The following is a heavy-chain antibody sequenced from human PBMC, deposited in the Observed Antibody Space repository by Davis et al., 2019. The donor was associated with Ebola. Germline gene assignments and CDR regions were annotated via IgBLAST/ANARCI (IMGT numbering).Heavy chain of an antibody. D-gene: IGHD1-26*01. CDR1: GGSISSYY. CDR2: IYYSGST. V-gene: IGHV4-59*01. Sequence: PSETLSLTCTVSGGSISSYYWSWIRQPPGKGLEWIGYIYYSGSTNYNPSLKSRVTISVDTSKNQFSLKLSSVTAADTAVYYCARVGANRAFDIWGQGTMVTVSS. CDR3: ARVGANRAFDI. J-gene: IGHJ3*02.